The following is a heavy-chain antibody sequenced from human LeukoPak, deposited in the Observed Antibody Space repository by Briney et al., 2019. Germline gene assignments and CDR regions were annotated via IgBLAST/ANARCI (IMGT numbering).Heavy chain of an antibody. CDR2: INHSGST. CDR1: GGSISSYY. D-gene: IGHD1-7*01. J-gene: IGHJ5*02. Sequence: SETLSLTCTVSGGSISSYYWSWIRQPPGKGLEWIGEINHSGSTNYNPSLKSRVTISVDTSKNQFSLKLSSVTAADTAVYYCARGMHNWNSGAKWFDPWGQGTLVTVSS. CDR3: ARGMHNWNSGAKWFDP. V-gene: IGHV4-34*01.